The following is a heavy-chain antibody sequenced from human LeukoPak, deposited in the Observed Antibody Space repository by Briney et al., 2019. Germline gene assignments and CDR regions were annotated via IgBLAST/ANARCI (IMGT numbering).Heavy chain of an antibody. CDR2: LSGSGDYI. J-gene: IGHJ4*02. CDR1: GFTFSNYA. Sequence: PGGSLRLSCAASGFTFSNYAMNWVRQAPGQGLEWVSTLSGSGDYIYYADSVKGRFTISRDNSKDTLYLQMNSPRAEDTAVYYCARRIDVLRFSESPVAYWGQGTLVTVSS. CDR3: ARRIDVLRFSESPVAY. V-gene: IGHV3-23*01. D-gene: IGHD3-3*01.